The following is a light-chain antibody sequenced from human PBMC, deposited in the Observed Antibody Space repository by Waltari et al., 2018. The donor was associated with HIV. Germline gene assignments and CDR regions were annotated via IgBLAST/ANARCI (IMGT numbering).Light chain of an antibody. J-gene: IGLJ1*01. V-gene: IGLV1-47*01. CDR2: RND. Sequence: QSVLTQSPSASGTPGQRVTISCSGSSSNIGINLVYWYQQVPGPPPKLVIHRNDQRPSGVPDRFSGSQSGTSASLAIRGLRSGEEADYYCAAWDDSLSDYVFGIGTTVTVL. CDR3: AAWDDSLSDYV. CDR1: SSNIGINL.